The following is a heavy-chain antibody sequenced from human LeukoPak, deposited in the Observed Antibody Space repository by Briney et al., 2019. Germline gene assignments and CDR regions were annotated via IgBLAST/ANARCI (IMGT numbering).Heavy chain of an antibody. V-gene: IGHV7-4-1*02. Sequence: ASVKVSCKASGYTFTSYAMNWVRQAPGQGLEWMGWINTNTGNPTYAQGFTGRFVFSLDTSVSTAYLQISSLKAEDTAVYYCARGGRYFDWELGGLWFDPWGQGTLVTVSS. CDR2: INTNTGNP. CDR1: GYTFTSYA. CDR3: ARGGRYFDWELGGLWFDP. D-gene: IGHD3-9*01. J-gene: IGHJ5*02.